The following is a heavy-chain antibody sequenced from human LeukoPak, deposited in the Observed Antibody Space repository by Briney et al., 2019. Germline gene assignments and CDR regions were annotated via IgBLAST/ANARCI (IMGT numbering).Heavy chain of an antibody. CDR1: GYTFTGYY. CDR3: AGSSTSCYSFGSCESIDY. D-gene: IGHD2-2*01. CDR2: ISAYNGNT. J-gene: IGHJ4*02. V-gene: IGHV1-18*04. Sequence: ASVKVSCKASGYTFTGYYMHWVRQAPGQGLEWMGWISAYNGNTNYAQKLQGRVTMTTDTSTSTAYMELRSLRSDDTAVYYCAGSSTSCYSFGSCESIDYWGQGTLVTVSS.